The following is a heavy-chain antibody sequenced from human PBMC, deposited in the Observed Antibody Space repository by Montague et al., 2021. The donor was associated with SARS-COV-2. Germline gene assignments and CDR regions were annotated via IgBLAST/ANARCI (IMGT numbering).Heavy chain of an antibody. CDR1: GFTFSSYW. Sequence: SLRLSCAASGFTFSSYWMSWVRQAPGKGLEWVANIKQDGSEKYYVDSVKGRFTISRDNAKYSLYLQMNSLRAEDTAVYYCARDLGAVVVAAIKYYYYGMDVWGQGTTVTVSS. V-gene: IGHV3-7*03. J-gene: IGHJ6*02. D-gene: IGHD2-15*01. CDR2: IKQDGSEK. CDR3: ARDLGAVVVAAIKYYYYGMDV.